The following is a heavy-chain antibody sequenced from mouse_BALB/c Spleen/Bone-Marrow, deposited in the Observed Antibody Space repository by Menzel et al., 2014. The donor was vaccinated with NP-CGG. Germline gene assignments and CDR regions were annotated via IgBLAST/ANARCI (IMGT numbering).Heavy chain of an antibody. CDR1: GYSFTDYN. CDR3: ARRGVYYGYDGFAY. V-gene: IGHV1S135*01. J-gene: IGHJ3*01. Sequence: EVKLMESGPELVKPGASVKVSCKASGYSFTDYNMYWVKQSPGKSLEWIGYIDPYNGGTSYNQKFKGKATLTVDKSSSTAFMHLNSLRSEDSADYYCARRGVYYGYDGFAYWGQGTLVTVSA. CDR2: IDPYNGGT. D-gene: IGHD2-2*01.